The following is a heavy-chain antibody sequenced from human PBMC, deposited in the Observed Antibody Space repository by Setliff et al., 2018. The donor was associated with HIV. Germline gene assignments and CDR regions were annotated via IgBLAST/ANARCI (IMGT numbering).Heavy chain of an antibody. D-gene: IGHD2-8*01. CDR1: GDTFNTYA. CDR3: AKSGPRRNNGYQLSVRTWGMDV. Sequence: SVTVSCKASGDTFNTYAISWVRQAPGQGLEWIGGIIPIFDTPHYAQNFQGRVAITTDESTSTAYMELSSLRSEDTAVYYCAKSGPRRNNGYQLSVRTWGMDVWGQGTTVTVSS. J-gene: IGHJ6*02. V-gene: IGHV1-69*05. CDR2: IIPIFDTP.